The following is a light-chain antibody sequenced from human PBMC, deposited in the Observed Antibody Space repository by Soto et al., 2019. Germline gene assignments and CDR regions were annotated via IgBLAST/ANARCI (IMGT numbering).Light chain of an antibody. CDR3: QQYGDSLLT. CDR1: QIVTGNF. Sequence: EVVLTQSPGTLSLSPGEGATLSCRTSQIVTGNFLAWYQQKPGQAPRPLMYDASTRATGIPDRFSGSGSGTDFTLIISRLEPEDFAVYYCQQYGDSLLTFGQGTKVEIK. V-gene: IGKV3-20*01. CDR2: DAS. J-gene: IGKJ1*01.